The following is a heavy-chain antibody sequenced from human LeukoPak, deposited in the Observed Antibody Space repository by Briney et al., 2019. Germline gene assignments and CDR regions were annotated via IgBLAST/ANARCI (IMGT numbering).Heavy chain of an antibody. Sequence: SETLSLTCTVSGGSISSGSYYWSWIRQPAGKGLEWIGRIYYSGSTNYNPSLKSRVTISVDTSKNQFSLKLSSVTAADTAVYYCARTQLGYCSSTSCYRRAFDIWGQGTMVTVSS. D-gene: IGHD2-2*02. CDR1: GGSISSGSYY. CDR3: ARTQLGYCSSTSCYRRAFDI. CDR2: IYYSGST. V-gene: IGHV4-61*10. J-gene: IGHJ3*02.